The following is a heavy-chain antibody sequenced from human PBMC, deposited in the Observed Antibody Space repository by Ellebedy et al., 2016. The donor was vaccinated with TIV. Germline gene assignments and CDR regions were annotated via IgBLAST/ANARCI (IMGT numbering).Heavy chain of an antibody. CDR1: GGTFSSYA. J-gene: IGHJ3*02. V-gene: IGHV1-69*06. D-gene: IGHD3-10*01. CDR2: IIPIFGTA. Sequence: ASVKVSCKASGGTFSSYAISWVRQAPGQGLEWTGGIIPIFGTANYAQKFQGRVTITADKSTSTAYMELSSLRSEDTAVYYCARNLMVRGVMSAFDIWGQGTMVTVSS. CDR3: ARNLMVRGVMSAFDI.